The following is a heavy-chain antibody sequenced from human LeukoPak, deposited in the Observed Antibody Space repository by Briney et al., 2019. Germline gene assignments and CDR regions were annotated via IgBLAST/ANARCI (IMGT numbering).Heavy chain of an antibody. CDR2: ISGSGGST. CDR3: AKPSRAGYDAFDI. J-gene: IGHJ3*02. Sequence: GGSLRLSCAASGFTFSSYAVSWVRQAPGKGLEWVSAISGSGGSTYYADSVKGRFTISRDNSKNTLYLQMNSLRAEDTAVYYCAKPSRAGYDAFDIWGQGTMVTVSS. CDR1: GFTFSSYA. V-gene: IGHV3-23*01. D-gene: IGHD6-19*01.